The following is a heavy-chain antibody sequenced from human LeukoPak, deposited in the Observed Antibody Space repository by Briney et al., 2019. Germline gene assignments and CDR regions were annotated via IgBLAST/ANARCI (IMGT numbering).Heavy chain of an antibody. CDR1: GFTVSSNY. J-gene: IGHJ6*03. D-gene: IGHD3-10*01. CDR3: TSGSGSYRTPYYYMDV. V-gene: IGHV3-53*01. CDR2: IYSGVST. Sequence: GRSLRLSCAASGFTVSSNYMTWVRQAPGQGLDWVSVIYSGVSTSPAASVQARFTISNDNTKNTLYLHINSLRAEDTPVYYCTSGSGSYRTPYYYMDVWGTGTTVTVSS.